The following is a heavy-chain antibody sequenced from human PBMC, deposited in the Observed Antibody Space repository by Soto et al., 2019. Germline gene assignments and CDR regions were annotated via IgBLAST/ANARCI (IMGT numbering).Heavy chain of an antibody. D-gene: IGHD5-12*01. CDR3: ARDSGRWPSWFDP. CDR2: ISSSSSTI. CDR1: GFTFSTYN. J-gene: IGHJ5*02. Sequence: GWSLRLSCAASGFTFSTYNMQWVRQAPGKGLEWVSYISSSSSTIHYADSVKGRFSVSRDNAKNSLYLQVNSLRAEDTAVYYCARDSGRWPSWFDPWGQGTQVTVSS. V-gene: IGHV3-48*01.